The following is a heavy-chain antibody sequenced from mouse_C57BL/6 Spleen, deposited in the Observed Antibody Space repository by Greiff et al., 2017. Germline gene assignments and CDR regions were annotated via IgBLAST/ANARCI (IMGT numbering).Heavy chain of an antibody. Sequence: EVQLQQSGPELVKPGASVKIPCKASGYTFTDYNMDWVKQSHGKSLEWIGDINPNNGGTIYNQKFKGKATLTVDKSSSTAYMELRSLTSEDTAVYYCASGPTWLGFAYWGQGTLVTVSA. D-gene: IGHD1-1*01. CDR1: GYTFTDYN. J-gene: IGHJ3*01. CDR3: ASGPTWLGFAY. V-gene: IGHV1-18*01. CDR2: INPNNGGT.